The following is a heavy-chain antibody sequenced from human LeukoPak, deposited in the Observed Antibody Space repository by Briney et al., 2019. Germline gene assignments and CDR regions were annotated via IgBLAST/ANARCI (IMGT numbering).Heavy chain of an antibody. CDR1: RFTFSNYG. CDR3: ARDGSSGWYWVDY. CDR2: ISYDGSNK. V-gene: IGHV3-30*03. Sequence: GGSLRLSCAASRFTFSNYGMHWVRQAPGKGLEWVAVISYDGSNKYYADSVKGRFTISRDNSKNTVYLQMNSLRAEDTAVYYCARDGSSGWYWVDYWGQGTLVTVSS. J-gene: IGHJ4*02. D-gene: IGHD6-19*01.